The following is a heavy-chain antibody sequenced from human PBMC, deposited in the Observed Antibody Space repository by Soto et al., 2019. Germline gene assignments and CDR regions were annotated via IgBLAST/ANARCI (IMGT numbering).Heavy chain of an antibody. D-gene: IGHD5-18*01. CDR1: GDSVSGASYY. V-gene: IGHV4-61*01. Sequence: SETLSLTCTVSGDSVSGASYYWTWIRQSPGKGLEWIGYIYYSGSTTYNPSLKSRVTISIDTAKNQFSLILTSVTPADTAVYYCARDIRGYSRAFDFWGQGTLVTVSS. CDR3: ARDIRGYSRAFDF. J-gene: IGHJ4*02. CDR2: IYYSGST.